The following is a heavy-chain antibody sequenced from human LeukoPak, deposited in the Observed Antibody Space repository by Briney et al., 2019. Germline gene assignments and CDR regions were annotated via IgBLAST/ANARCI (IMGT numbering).Heavy chain of an antibody. CDR2: IKQDGSEK. CDR1: GFTFSSYW. Sequence: PGGSLRLSCAVSGFTFSSYWMSWVRQAPGRGLEWVANIKQDGSEKYYVDSVKGRFTISRDNTKNSLYLQMNSLRAEDTAVYYCARVCIGCYSKDYWGQGTLVSVSS. CDR3: ARVCIGCYSKDY. J-gene: IGHJ4*02. V-gene: IGHV3-7*01. D-gene: IGHD2-15*01.